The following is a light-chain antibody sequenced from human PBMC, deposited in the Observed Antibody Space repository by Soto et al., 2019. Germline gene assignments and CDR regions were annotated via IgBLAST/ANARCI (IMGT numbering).Light chain of an antibody. CDR1: SSDVGGYNR. CDR3: SSYTSSSTYV. CDR2: EVN. J-gene: IGLJ1*01. Sequence: QSALTQPPSVSGSPGQSVTISCTGTSSDVGGYNRVSWYQQPPGTAPKLIIYEVNNRPSGVPDRFAGSNSGNTASLTISGLQAEDEADYYCSSYTSSSTYVFGTGTKRTVL. V-gene: IGLV2-18*02.